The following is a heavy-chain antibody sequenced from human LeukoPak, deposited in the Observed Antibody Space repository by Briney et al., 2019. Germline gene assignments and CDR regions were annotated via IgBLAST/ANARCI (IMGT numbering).Heavy chain of an antibody. CDR3: ARGLHDYGDYGGFDP. CDR2: IYHSGST. J-gene: IGHJ5*02. V-gene: IGHV4-30-2*01. D-gene: IGHD4-17*01. CDR1: GGSISSGGYY. Sequence: SETLSLTCTVSGGSISSGGYYWSWIRQPPGKGLEWIGYIYHSGSTYYNPSLKSRVTISVDTSKNQFSLKLSSVTAADTAVYYCARGLHDYGDYGGFDPWGQGTLVTVSS.